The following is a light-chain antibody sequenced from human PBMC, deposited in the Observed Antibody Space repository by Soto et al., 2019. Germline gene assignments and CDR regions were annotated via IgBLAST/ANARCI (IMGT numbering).Light chain of an antibody. J-gene: IGLJ1*01. CDR1: SSDVGGYKY. CDR2: EVN. CDR3: SSYAGINNLGV. V-gene: IGLV2-8*01. Sequence: QSALTQPPSAPGSPGQSVTISCTGTSSDVGGYKYVSWYQQHPGKAPKLMIFEVNKRPSGVPDRFSGSKSGNTASLTVSGLQAEDEADYYCSSYAGINNLGVFGTGTKLTVL.